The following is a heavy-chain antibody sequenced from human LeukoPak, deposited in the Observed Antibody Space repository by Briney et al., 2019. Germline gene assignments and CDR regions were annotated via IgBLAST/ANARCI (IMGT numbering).Heavy chain of an antibody. Sequence: PSETLSLTCTVSGGSISSYYWSWIRQPPGKGLEWIGYIYYSGSTNYNPSLKSRVTISVDTSKNQFSLRLSSVTAADTAVYYCARGGYYDPPRDYWGQGTLVTVSS. CDR3: ARGGYYDPPRDY. D-gene: IGHD3-16*01. CDR1: GGSISSYY. V-gene: IGHV4-59*01. CDR2: IYYSGST. J-gene: IGHJ4*02.